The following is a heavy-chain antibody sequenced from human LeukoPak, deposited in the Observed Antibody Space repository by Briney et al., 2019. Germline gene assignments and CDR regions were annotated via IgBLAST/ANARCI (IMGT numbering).Heavy chain of an antibody. CDR1: GYTCTSYG. CDR2: ISAYNGNT. CDR3: ARAYSSVPFDY. J-gene: IGHJ4*02. D-gene: IGHD6-25*01. V-gene: IGHV1-18*01. Sequence: ASVKVSCKASGYTCTSYGISWERQAPGQGLEWMGWISAYNGNTNYAQKLQGRVTMTTDTSTSTAYMELRSLRSDDTAVYYCARAYSSVPFDYWGQGTLVTVSS.